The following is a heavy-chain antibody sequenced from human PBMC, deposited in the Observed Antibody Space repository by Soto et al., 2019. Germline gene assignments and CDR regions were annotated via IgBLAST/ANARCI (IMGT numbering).Heavy chain of an antibody. Sequence: PSETLSLTCTVSGGSVSSGSYYWSWIRQPPGKGLEWIGYIYYSGSTNYNPSLTSRVTISVDTSKNRFSLKLSSVTAADTAVYYCAREMESTMVRGVVEFLDYWGQGTLVNVSS. CDR2: IYYSGST. J-gene: IGHJ4*02. D-gene: IGHD3-10*01. CDR3: AREMESTMVRGVVEFLDY. CDR1: GGSVSSGSYY. V-gene: IGHV4-61*01.